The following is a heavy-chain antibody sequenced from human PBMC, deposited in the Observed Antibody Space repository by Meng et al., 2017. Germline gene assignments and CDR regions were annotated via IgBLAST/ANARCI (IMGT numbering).Heavy chain of an antibody. CDR1: GGSISSSNW. D-gene: IGHD3-10*01. J-gene: IGHJ4*02. V-gene: IGHV4-4*02. CDR3: ASSMVRGVITDY. CDR2: IYHSGST. Sequence: GSLRLSCAVSGGSISSSNWWSWVRQPPGKGLEWIGEIYHSGSTNYNPSLKSRVTISVDKSKNQFSLKPSSVTAADTAVYYCASSMVRGVITDYWGQGTLVTVSS.